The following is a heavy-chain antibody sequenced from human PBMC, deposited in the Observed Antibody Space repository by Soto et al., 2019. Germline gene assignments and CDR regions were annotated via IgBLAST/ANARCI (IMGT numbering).Heavy chain of an antibody. CDR2: IYPCDSDT. J-gene: IGHJ5*02. V-gene: IGHV5-51*01. CDR1: GYSFTSYW. CDR3: ARHYIAARIDCFDP. D-gene: IGHD6-6*01. Sequence: GESLKISCKGSGYSFTSYWIGWVRQMPGKGLEWMGIIYPCDSDTRYSRSFQGQVTISADKSISTAYLQWSSLKASDTAMYYCARHYIAARIDCFDPWGQGTLVTVSS.